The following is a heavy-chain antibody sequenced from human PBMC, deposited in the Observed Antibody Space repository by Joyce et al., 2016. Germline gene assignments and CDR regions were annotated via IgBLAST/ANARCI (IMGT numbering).Heavy chain of an antibody. D-gene: IGHD6-25*01. CDR2: ISYDGIYK. V-gene: IGHV3-30*18. CDR1: GLTLSNYG. CDR3: AKIVTATYSSGWFLDY. J-gene: IGHJ4*02. Sequence: QVQLVESGGGVVQPGRSLRLSCAASGLTLSNYGVHWVRQAPGKGLEWVAVISYDGIYKYYADSVKGRFTIARDNSKNTVFLEMKSLRTEDTAVYYCAKIVTATYSSGWFLDYWGQGTLVTVSS.